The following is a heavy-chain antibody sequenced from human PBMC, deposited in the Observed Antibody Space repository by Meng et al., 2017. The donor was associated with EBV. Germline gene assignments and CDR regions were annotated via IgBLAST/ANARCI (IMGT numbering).Heavy chain of an antibody. D-gene: IGHD1-26*01. J-gene: IGHJ4*02. CDR2: IYWDDDK. CDR1: GFSLSTSGVG. V-gene: IGHV2-5*02. Sequence: TTWRGSGLQLVNPTQTLPLPCTFSGFSLSTSGVGVGWIRQPPGKALEWLALIYWDDDKRYSPSLKSRLTITKDTSKNQVVLTMTNMDPVDTATYYCAHSRVGATEFDYWGQGTLVTVSS. CDR3: AHSRVGATEFDY.